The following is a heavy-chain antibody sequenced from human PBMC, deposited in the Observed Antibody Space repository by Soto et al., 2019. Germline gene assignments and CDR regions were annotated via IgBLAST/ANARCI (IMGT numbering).Heavy chain of an antibody. Sequence: QVQLVQSGAEVKKPGSSVKVSCKASGGTFSTYAISWVRQAPGQGLEWMGGVIPILGTTNNAQKFQGRVTITADESTGTAYMELSSLRSEDKAVYFFAGHAGTDYFNDMDVLGHGTTVTVSS. D-gene: IGHD1-1*01. J-gene: IGHJ6*02. CDR1: GGTFSTYA. CDR3: AGHAGTDYFNDMDV. V-gene: IGHV1-69*12. CDR2: VIPILGTT.